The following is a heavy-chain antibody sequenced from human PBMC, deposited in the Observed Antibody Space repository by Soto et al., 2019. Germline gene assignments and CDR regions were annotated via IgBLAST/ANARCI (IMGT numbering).Heavy chain of an antibody. CDR1: GFTFSRYG. Sequence: PGGSLRLSCAASGFTFSRYGMHWVRQAPGKGLEWVAVISYDGSNKYYADSVKGRFTISRDNSKNTLYLQMNSLRAEDTAVYYCAKDQVGCSSTSCYAYYYYYGMDVWGQGTTVTVSS. CDR3: AKDQVGCSSTSCYAYYYYYGMDV. CDR2: ISYDGSNK. J-gene: IGHJ6*02. D-gene: IGHD2-2*01. V-gene: IGHV3-30*18.